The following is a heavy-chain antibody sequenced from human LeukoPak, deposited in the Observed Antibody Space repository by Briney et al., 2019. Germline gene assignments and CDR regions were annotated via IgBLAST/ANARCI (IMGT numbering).Heavy chain of an antibody. Sequence: GGSLRLSCAASGFPFRTYAMSWVRQAPGRGLEWVSDISDCGGSRHYADCVKGRFTIPRDNSKITLYLHLSSLRAGGVSLYWCAKIRGYSYGYGDYWGQGTLVTVSS. D-gene: IGHD5-18*01. V-gene: IGHV3-23*01. CDR1: GFPFRTYA. CDR3: AKIRGYSYGYGDY. CDR2: ISDCGGSR. J-gene: IGHJ4*02.